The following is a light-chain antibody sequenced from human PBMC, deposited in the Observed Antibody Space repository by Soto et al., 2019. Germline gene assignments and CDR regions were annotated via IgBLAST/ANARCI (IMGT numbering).Light chain of an antibody. Sequence: DIQMTQSPSTLSASVGDRVTITCRATQSISNSLAWYQQKPGKAPKLLIYKASSLESGGPSRFSGRGSGTEFTLTITSLQPDDFATSYCQQYNSYWTFGQGTKVEIK. CDR2: KAS. CDR3: QQYNSYWT. V-gene: IGKV1-5*03. J-gene: IGKJ1*01. CDR1: QSISNS.